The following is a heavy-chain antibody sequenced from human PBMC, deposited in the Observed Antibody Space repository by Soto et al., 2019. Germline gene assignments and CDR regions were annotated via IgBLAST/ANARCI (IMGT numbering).Heavy chain of an antibody. J-gene: IGHJ3*02. Sequence: QVQLVESGGGVVQPGRSLRLSCAASGFTFSSYGMHWVRQAPGKGLEWVAVIWYDGSNKYYADSVKGRFTISRDNSQNTLYLQMNSLRAEDTAVYYCARVDYYDSSGYLGDGDAFEIWGQGTMVTVSS. CDR3: ARVDYYDSSGYLGDGDAFEI. D-gene: IGHD3-22*01. V-gene: IGHV3-33*01. CDR2: IWYDGSNK. CDR1: GFTFSSYG.